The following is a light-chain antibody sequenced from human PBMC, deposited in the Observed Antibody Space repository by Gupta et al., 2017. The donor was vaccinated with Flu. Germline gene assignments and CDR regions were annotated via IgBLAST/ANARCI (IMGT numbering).Light chain of an antibody. CDR2: TFT. CDR1: SSNIGAGYD. J-gene: IGLJ2*01. CDR3: QSYDTSLKTVI. Sequence: QSVLTQPPAVSGAPGQKVSISCTGTSSNIGAGYDVHWYHQPPGAAPKLVIYTFTSRPSGVPDRFSGSKSDMSASLAITGLQAEDEGDYYCQSYDTSLKTVIFGGGTKLIV. V-gene: IGLV1-40*01.